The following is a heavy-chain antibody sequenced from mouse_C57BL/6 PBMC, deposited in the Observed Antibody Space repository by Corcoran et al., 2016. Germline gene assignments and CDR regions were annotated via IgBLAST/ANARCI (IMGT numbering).Heavy chain of an antibody. CDR3: ARRPYGNYDAMDY. CDR2: INTYSGVP. J-gene: IGHJ4*01. V-gene: IGHV9-3*01. D-gene: IGHD2-1*01. Sequence: QIQLVQSGPELKKPGETVKISCKASGYTFTTYGVSWVKQAPGKGLKWMGGINTYSGVPTYADDFKGRFAFSLDTSASTAYLQINNLKNEDTATYFCARRPYGNYDAMDYWGQGTSVTVS. CDR1: GYTFTTYG.